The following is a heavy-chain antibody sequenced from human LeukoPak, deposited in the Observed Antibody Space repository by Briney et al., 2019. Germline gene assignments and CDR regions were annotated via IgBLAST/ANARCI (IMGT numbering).Heavy chain of an antibody. D-gene: IGHD6-19*01. CDR3: ARVERGIAVAGTYYYYYMDV. CDR2: IYHSGST. J-gene: IGHJ6*03. CDR1: GGSISSSNW. V-gene: IGHV4-4*02. Sequence: SETLSLTCAVSGGSISSSNWWSWVRQPPGKGLEWIGEIYHSGSTNYNPSLKSRVTISVDKSKNQFSLKLSSVTAADTAVYYCARVERGIAVAGTYYYYYMDVWGKGTTVTVSS.